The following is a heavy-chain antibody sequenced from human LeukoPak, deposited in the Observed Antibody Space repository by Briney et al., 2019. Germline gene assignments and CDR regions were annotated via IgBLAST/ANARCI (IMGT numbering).Heavy chain of an antibody. CDR1: GGAVSSGRFY. CDR2: IYYSGST. V-gene: IGHV4-61*01. Sequence: SETLSLTCTVSGGAVSSGRFYWSWIRQPPGKGLEWIGYIYYSGSTNYNPSLKSRVTISVDTSKKQFSLKLSSVTAADTAVYYCARDRTDGDSDYWGQGTLVTVSS. J-gene: IGHJ4*02. CDR3: ARDRTDGDSDY. D-gene: IGHD4-17*01.